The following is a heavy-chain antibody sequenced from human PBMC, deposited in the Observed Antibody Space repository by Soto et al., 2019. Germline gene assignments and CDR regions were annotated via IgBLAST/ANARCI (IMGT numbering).Heavy chain of an antibody. CDR3: ARDTYDSAGYYGMDV. CDR1: GFTFSSYG. Sequence: QVQLVESGGGVVQPGRSLRLSCAASGFTFSSYGMHWVRQAPGKGLEWVAVIWYDGSNKYYADSVKGRFIISRDNSKNTLYLQMNSLRAEDTAVYYCARDTYDSAGYYGMDVWGQGTTVTVSS. CDR2: IWYDGSNK. D-gene: IGHD3-3*01. J-gene: IGHJ6*02. V-gene: IGHV3-33*01.